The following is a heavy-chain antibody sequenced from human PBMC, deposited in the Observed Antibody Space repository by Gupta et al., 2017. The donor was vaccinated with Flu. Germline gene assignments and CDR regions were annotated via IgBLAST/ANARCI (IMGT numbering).Heavy chain of an antibody. J-gene: IGHJ6*04. Sequence: VRQAPGQGLEWMGRINPNSGGTNYAQKFQGRVTMTRDTSISTAYMELSRLRSDDTAVYYCARDGRDRSKTLVWGKGTTVTVSS. V-gene: IGHV1-2*06. D-gene: IGHD1-26*01. CDR2: INPNSGGT. CDR3: ARDGRDRSKTLV.